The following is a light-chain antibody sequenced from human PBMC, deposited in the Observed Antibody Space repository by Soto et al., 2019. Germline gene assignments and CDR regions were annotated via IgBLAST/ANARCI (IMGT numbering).Light chain of an antibody. CDR1: QSVSSSY. CDR3: QQRSNWIT. CDR2: GAS. J-gene: IGKJ5*01. V-gene: IGKV3D-20*02. Sequence: IVLTQSPGTLSLSPWERATLSCRASQSVSSSYLAWYQQKPGQAPRLLIYGASSRATVIPDRFSGSGSGTDFTLTISSLEPEDFAVYYCQQRSNWITFGQGTRLEIK.